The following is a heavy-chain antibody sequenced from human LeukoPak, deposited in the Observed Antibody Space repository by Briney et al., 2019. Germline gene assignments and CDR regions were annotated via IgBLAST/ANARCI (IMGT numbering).Heavy chain of an antibody. CDR3: AREIKAVAGHSPFDY. J-gene: IGHJ4*02. D-gene: IGHD6-19*01. CDR2: INAGNGNT. CDR1: GYTFTSYA. Sequence: GASVKVSCKASGYTFTSYAMHWVRQAPGQRLEWMGWINAGNGNTKYSQKFQGRVTITRDTSASTAYMELSSLRSEDTAVYYCAREIKAVAGHSPFDYWGQGTLVTVSS. V-gene: IGHV1-3*01.